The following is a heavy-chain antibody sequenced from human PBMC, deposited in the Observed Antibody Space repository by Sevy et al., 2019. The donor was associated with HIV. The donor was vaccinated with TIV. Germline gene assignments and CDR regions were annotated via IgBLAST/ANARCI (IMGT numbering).Heavy chain of an antibody. D-gene: IGHD2-15*01. J-gene: IGHJ4*02. CDR1: GFTFSSYW. V-gene: IGHV3-74*01. Sequence: GGSLRLSCAASGFTFSSYWMHWVRQAPGKGPVWVSGVNSDGSSTNYADSVKGRFTMSRDSAKNTLYLKRNSLRAEDIAVYFCVAANTWQDYWGQGTLVTVSS. CDR3: VAANTWQDY. CDR2: VNSDGSST.